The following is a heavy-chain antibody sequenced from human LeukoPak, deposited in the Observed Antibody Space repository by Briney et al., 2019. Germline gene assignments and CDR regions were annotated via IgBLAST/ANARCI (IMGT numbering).Heavy chain of an antibody. V-gene: IGHV1-2*02. CDR3: ARGPNHYYYMDF. D-gene: IGHD2-8*01. CDR2: INPNSGGT. J-gene: IGHJ6*03. CDR1: GYTFTDYY. Sequence: GASVKVSCKASGYTFTDYYMHWVRQAPGQGLEWMGWINPNSGGTHYAQKFQGRVTMTTDKSINTVFMESSGLTSDDTALYYCARGPNHYYYMDFWGKGTTVSVSS.